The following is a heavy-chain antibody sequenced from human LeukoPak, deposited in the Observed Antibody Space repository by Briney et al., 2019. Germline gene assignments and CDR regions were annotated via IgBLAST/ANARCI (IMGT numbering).Heavy chain of an antibody. J-gene: IGHJ4*02. D-gene: IGHD6-13*01. CDR2: INHSGST. Sequence: PSETLSLTCTVYGGSFSGYYWSWIRQPPGKGLEWIGEINHSGSTNYNPSLKSRVTVSVDRSKNQFSLKLSSVTAADTAVYYCAGQKGPYSSTDYWGQGTLVTVSS. CDR3: AGQKGPYSSTDY. CDR1: GGSFSGYY. V-gene: IGHV4-34*01.